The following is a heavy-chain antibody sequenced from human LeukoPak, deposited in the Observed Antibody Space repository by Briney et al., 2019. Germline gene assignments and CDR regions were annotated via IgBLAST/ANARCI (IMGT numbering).Heavy chain of an antibody. CDR2: IYTNGST. Sequence: SETLSLTCTVSGVSISSGSYYWSWIRQPAGKGLEWIGRIYTNGSTNYNPSLKSRVTISVDTSKNQFSLKLSSVTAADTAVYYCARDSSGYRVWGQGTLVTVSS. V-gene: IGHV4-61*02. J-gene: IGHJ4*02. CDR1: GVSISSGSYY. CDR3: ARDSSGYRV. D-gene: IGHD3-22*01.